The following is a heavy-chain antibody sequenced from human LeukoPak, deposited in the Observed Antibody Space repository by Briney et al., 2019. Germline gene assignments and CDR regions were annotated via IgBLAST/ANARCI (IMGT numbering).Heavy chain of an antibody. J-gene: IGHJ6*03. CDR3: ARKAVAGSYYYYYMDV. CDR2: ISSSSSYI. V-gene: IGHV3-21*01. D-gene: IGHD6-19*01. CDR1: GFTFSSYE. Sequence: GGSLRLSCAASGFTFSSYEMNWVRQAPGKGLEWVSSISSSSSYIYYADSVKGRFTISRDNAKNSLYLQMNSLRAEDTAVYYCARKAVAGSYYYYYMDVWGKGTTVTVSS.